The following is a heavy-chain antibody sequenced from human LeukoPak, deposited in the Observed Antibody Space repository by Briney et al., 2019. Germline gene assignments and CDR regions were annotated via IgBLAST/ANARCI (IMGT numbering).Heavy chain of an antibody. V-gene: IGHV1-24*01. CDR2: FDPEDGET. Sequence: GASVKVSCKVSGYTLTELSMHWVRQAPGKGLEWMGGFDPEDGETIYAQKFQGRVTMTEDTSTDTAYMELSSLRSEDTAVYYCATWGSCCGDCYPIDYWGQGTLVTVSS. J-gene: IGHJ4*02. CDR3: ATWGSCCGDCYPIDY. CDR1: GYTLTELS. D-gene: IGHD2-21*02.